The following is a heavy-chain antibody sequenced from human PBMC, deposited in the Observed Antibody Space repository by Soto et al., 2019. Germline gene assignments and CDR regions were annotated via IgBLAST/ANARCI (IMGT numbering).Heavy chain of an antibody. V-gene: IGHV4-31*03. CDR3: ARASDILTGYYPPPCFDY. Sequence: SETLSLTCTVSGGSISSGFYYWSWIRQHPGKGLEWIGYIYYSGSTYYNPSLKSRVTISVDTSKNQFSLKLSSVTAADTAVYYCARASDILTGYYPPPCFDYWGQGTLVTVSS. J-gene: IGHJ4*02. CDR2: IYYSGST. D-gene: IGHD3-9*01. CDR1: GGSISSGFYY.